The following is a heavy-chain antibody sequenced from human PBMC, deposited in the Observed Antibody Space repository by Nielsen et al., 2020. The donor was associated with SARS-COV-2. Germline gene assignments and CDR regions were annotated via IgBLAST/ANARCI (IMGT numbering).Heavy chain of an antibody. V-gene: IGHV5-51*01. CDR3: ASQTVAGTASPDY. D-gene: IGHD6-19*01. Sequence: GESLKISCKGSGYSFTSYWISWVRQMPGKSLEWMGIIYPGDSDTRYSPSFQGQVTISADKSISTAYLQWSSLKASDTAMYYCASQTVAGTASPDYWGQGTLVTVSS. CDR1: GYSFTSYW. CDR2: IYPGDSDT. J-gene: IGHJ4*02.